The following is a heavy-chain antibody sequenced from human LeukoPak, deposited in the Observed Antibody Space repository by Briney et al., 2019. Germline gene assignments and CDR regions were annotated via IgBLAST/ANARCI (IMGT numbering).Heavy chain of an antibody. CDR3: ARDPGNPTRFSYSFDS. J-gene: IGHJ4*02. CDR1: GASISSYY. Sequence: SETLSLTCTVYGASISSYYWSWIRQPAGKGLEWIGRIYATESTNYNPSLRSRVTMSVDTSKNQFSLNLSSVTAADTAVYFCARDPGNPTRFSYSFDSWGQGALVTVSS. D-gene: IGHD4-23*01. V-gene: IGHV4-4*07. CDR2: IYATEST.